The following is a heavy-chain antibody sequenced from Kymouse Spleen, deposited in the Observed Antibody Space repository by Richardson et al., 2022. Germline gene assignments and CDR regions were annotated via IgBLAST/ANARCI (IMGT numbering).Heavy chain of an antibody. D-gene: IGHD3-9*01. V-gene: IGHV3-9*01. J-gene: IGHJ6*02. CDR3: AKDGGDILTGYHIGGMDV. Sequence: EVQLVESGGGLVQPGRSLRLSCAASGFTFDDYAMHWVRQAPGKGLEWVSGISWNSGSIGYADSVKGRFTISRDNAKNSLYLQMNSLRAEDTALYYCAKDGGDILTGYHIGGMDVWGQGTTVTVSS. CDR1: GFTFDDYA. CDR2: ISWNSGSI.